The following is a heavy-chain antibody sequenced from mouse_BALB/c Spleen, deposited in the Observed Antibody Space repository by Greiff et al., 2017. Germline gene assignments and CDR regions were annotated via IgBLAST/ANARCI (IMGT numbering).Heavy chain of an antibody. CDR2: IWGDGST. Sequence: QVQLPQSGPGLVAPSQSLSITCNASGFSFNGYGVNWVRQTPGKGLEGLGMIWGDGSTDYNSALKSRLSISKDNSKSQVFLKMNSLQTDDTARYYCARSGNYGLFAYWGQGTLVTVSA. D-gene: IGHD1-3*01. J-gene: IGHJ3*01. V-gene: IGHV2-6-7*01. CDR1: GFSFNGYG. CDR3: ARSGNYGLFAY.